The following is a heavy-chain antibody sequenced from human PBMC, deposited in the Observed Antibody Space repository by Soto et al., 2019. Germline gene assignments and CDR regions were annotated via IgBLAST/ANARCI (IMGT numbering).Heavy chain of an antibody. D-gene: IGHD1-26*01. CDR1: GFSLITGVG. V-gene: IGHV2-5*02. CDR3: TQIYGSGSWGWYFHS. CDR2: IFWDKND. Sequence: QITLKESGPSLVRPTETLTLTCTFSGFSLITGVGVGWVRQPPGKALEWLAVIFWDKNDYYRPSLQTRVTISQDTSEDTVVLPLTNMDPEDTAPYFCTQIYGSGSWGWYFHSWGQGTLVTVSS. J-gene: IGHJ4*02.